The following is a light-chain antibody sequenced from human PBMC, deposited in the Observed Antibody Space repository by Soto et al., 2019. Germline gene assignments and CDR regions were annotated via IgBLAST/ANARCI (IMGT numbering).Light chain of an antibody. Sequence: EIVMTQSPATLSVSPGERATLSCRASQSVSSKLAWYQQKPGQAPRLLIYGASTRATGIPARFSGSGSETEFTLTISSLQSEDFAVYYCQQYNNWPPLTFGGGTQGQIK. CDR2: GAS. CDR1: QSVSSK. V-gene: IGKV3-15*01. J-gene: IGKJ4*01. CDR3: QQYNNWPPLT.